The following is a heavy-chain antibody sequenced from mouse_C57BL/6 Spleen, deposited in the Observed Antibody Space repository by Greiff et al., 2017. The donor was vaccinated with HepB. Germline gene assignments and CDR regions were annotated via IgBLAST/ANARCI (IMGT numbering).Heavy chain of an antibody. D-gene: IGHD1-1*01. CDR1: GYTFTSYG. Sequence: VQLQQSGAELARPGASVKLSCKASGYTFTSYGISWVKQRTGQGLEWIGEIYPRSGNTYYNEKFKGKATLTADISSSTAYMELRSLTSEDSAVYFCARSGTTVVATPLFDYWGQGTTLTVSS. CDR2: IYPRSGNT. V-gene: IGHV1-81*01. J-gene: IGHJ2*01. CDR3: ARSGTTVVATPLFDY.